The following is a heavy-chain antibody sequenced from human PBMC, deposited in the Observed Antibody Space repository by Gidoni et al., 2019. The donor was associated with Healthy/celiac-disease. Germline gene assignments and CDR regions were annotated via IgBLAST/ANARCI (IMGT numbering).Heavy chain of an antibody. CDR3: ARNACGGDCYSILYYFDY. V-gene: IGHV4-59*01. CDR1: GGSISSYY. CDR2: ICYSGST. Sequence: QVQLQESGPGLVKPSETLSLPCTVSGGSISSYYWSWIRQPPGKGLEWIGYICYSGSTNYNPSLKSRVTISVDTSKNQFSLKLSSVTAADTAVYYCARNACGGDCYSILYYFDYWGQGTLVTVSS. J-gene: IGHJ4*02. D-gene: IGHD2-21*02.